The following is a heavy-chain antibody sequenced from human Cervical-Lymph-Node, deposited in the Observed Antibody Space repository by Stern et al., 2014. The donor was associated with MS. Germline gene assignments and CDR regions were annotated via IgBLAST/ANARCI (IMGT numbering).Heavy chain of an antibody. CDR3: AKESMYDSGDFDC. V-gene: IGHV3-23*04. Sequence: EVQLVQSGGGLVQPGGSLSLSCAASGFRFSTYAMSWVRQAPGKGLEWVSGLSGSGSRTHYVDSVKGRFTITRENSKNTLYLQMNSLRPEDTAIYYCAKESMYDSGDFDCWGQGTLVIVSS. J-gene: IGHJ4*02. CDR1: GFRFSTYA. CDR2: LSGSGSRT. D-gene: IGHD6-19*01.